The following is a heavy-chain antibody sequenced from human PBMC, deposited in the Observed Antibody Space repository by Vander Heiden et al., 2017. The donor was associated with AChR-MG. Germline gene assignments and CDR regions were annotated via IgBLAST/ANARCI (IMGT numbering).Heavy chain of an antibody. Sequence: EVHLLESGGDLVQPGGSLSLSCAASGFTFSSYAMTWVRQAPGKGLEWVSVIGSDGGGIHYADSVKGRFIISRDNSKNTLYLQMNSLRAEDTAIYYCAKYARTSAVRHFDYWCQGALVTVSS. D-gene: IGHD2-2*01. CDR1: GFTFSSYA. V-gene: IGHV3-23*01. J-gene: IGHJ4*02. CDR3: AKYARTSAVRHFDY. CDR2: IGSDGGGI.